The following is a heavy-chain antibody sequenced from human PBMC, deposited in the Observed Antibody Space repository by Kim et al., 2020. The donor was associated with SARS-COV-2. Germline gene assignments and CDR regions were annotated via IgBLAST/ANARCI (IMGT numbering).Heavy chain of an antibody. V-gene: IGHV3-15*01. CDR2: LTSKASGGTA. CDR3: AGGGSNFGY. J-gene: IGHJ4*02. CDR1: GFTVTNTW. D-gene: IGHD2-2*01. Sequence: GGSLRLSCAVSGFTVTNTWMSWVRQPPGKGLEWVGRLTSKASGGTADYAAPVKVRFTISRDDSKNMFFLEMSSLKTEDTALYYCAGGGSNFGYWGQGTLVTVSS.